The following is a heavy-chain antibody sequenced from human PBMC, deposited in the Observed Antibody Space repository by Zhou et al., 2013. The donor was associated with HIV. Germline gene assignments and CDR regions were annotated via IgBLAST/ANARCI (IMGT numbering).Heavy chain of an antibody. D-gene: IGHD6-19*01. CDR3: ARALSTRWGGGGFYYMDV. V-gene: IGHV1-18*01. CDR1: GYTFNNYG. Sequence: QVQLVQSGAEVKKPGSSVKVSCKASGYTFNNYGISWARQAPGQGLEWMGWISSFRGHTNYAQKLQGRVSVTTDTSTNTAYVELRSLRFDDTAVYYCARALSTRWGGGGFYYMDVWGKGTTVTVS. J-gene: IGHJ6*03. CDR2: ISSFRGHT.